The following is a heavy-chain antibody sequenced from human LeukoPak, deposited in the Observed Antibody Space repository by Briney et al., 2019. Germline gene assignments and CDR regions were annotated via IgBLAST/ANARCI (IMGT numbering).Heavy chain of an antibody. CDR2: ISSSRSYI. CDR3: ARGGAAAAPNYYYYYMDV. Sequence: PGGSLRLSCAASGFTFSSYSMSWVRQAPGKGLEWVSSISSSRSYIYYADSVKGRFTISRDNAKNSLYLQMNSLRAEDTAVYYCARGGAAAAPNYYYYYMDVWGKGTTVTISS. J-gene: IGHJ6*03. D-gene: IGHD6-13*01. CDR1: GFTFSSYS. V-gene: IGHV3-21*01.